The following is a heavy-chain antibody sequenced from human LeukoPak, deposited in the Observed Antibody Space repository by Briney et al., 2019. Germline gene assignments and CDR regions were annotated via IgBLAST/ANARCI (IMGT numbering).Heavy chain of an antibody. J-gene: IGHJ3*02. Sequence: ASVKVSCKASGYTFTSYDINWVRQATGQGLEWMGWMNPNSGNTGYAQKFQGRVTITRNTSISTAYMELSSLRSEDTAVYYCARGHYFGLVSSGYDAFDIWGQGTMVTVSS. D-gene: IGHD3/OR15-3a*01. CDR1: GYTFTSYD. V-gene: IGHV1-8*03. CDR3: ARGHYFGLVSSGYDAFDI. CDR2: MNPNSGNT.